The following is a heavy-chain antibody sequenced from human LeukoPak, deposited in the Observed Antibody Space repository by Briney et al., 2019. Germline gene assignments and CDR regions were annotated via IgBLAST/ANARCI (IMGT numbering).Heavy chain of an antibody. CDR1: GGSISSYY. CDR3: ARHTVVVVAATPGQGWFDP. V-gene: IGHV4-59*08. Sequence: ETLSLTCTVSGGSISSYYWSWIRQPPGKGLEWIGYIYYSGSTNYNPSLKSRVTISVDTSKNQFSLKLSSVTAADTAVYYCARHTVVVVAATPGQGWFDPWGQGTLVTVSS. D-gene: IGHD2-15*01. J-gene: IGHJ5*02. CDR2: IYYSGST.